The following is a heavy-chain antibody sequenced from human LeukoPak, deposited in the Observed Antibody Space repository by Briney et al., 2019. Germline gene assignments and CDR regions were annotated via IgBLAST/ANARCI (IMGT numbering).Heavy chain of an antibody. D-gene: IGHD3-10*01. CDR1: GGSISSGGYS. J-gene: IGHJ4*02. V-gene: IGHV4-30-2*01. Sequence: SETLSPTCAVSGGSISSGGYSWSWIRQPPGKGLEWIGYIYHSGSTYYNPSLKSRVTISVDRSKNQFSLKLSSVTAADTAVYYCASNYGYGSGSPFDYWGQGTLVTVSS. CDR2: IYHSGST. CDR3: ASNYGYGSGSPFDY.